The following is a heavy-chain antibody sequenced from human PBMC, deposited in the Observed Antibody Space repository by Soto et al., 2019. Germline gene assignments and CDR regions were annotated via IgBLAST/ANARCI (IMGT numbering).Heavy chain of an antibody. V-gene: IGHV3-15*07. Sequence: GGSLRLSCAASGFTFSNAWMNWVRQAPGKGLEWVGRIKSKTDGGTTDYAAPVKGRFTISRDDSKNTLYLQMNSLKTEDTAVYYCTTGELLWFGESHPYYFDYWGQGTLVTVSS. D-gene: IGHD3-10*01. CDR3: TTGELLWFGESHPYYFDY. CDR1: GFTFSNAW. CDR2: IKSKTDGGTT. J-gene: IGHJ4*02.